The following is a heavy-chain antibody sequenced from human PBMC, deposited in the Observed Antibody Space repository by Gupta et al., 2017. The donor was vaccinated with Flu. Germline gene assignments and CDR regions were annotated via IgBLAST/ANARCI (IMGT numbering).Heavy chain of an antibody. J-gene: IGHJ4*02. CDR3: AARGWTFPFDY. CDR1: GFTFTSYA. V-gene: IGHV3-23*01. CDR2: ISGSGGST. D-gene: IGHD2-15*01. Sequence: EVQLLESGGGLVQPGGSLRLYCAASGFTFTSYAMNWVRQAPGKGLEWVSAISGSGGSTYYADSVKGRFTISRDNSKNTLYLQMNSLRAEDTAVYYCAARGWTFPFDYWGQGTLVTVSS.